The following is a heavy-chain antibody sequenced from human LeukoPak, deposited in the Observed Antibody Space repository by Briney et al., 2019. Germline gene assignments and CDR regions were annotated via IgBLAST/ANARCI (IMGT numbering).Heavy chain of an antibody. D-gene: IGHD6-19*01. CDR3: ARDPRYNSGWNDAFDI. CDR2: IYHFGST. CDR1: GVSITSSNW. Sequence: SGTLSLTCAVSGVSITSSNWWSWVRQPPGKGLEWIGEIYHFGSTNYNPSLKSRVAISLDKSKNQFFLKLTSVTAADTAVYYCARDPRYNSGWNDAFDIWGQGTMVTVSS. V-gene: IGHV4-4*02. J-gene: IGHJ3*02.